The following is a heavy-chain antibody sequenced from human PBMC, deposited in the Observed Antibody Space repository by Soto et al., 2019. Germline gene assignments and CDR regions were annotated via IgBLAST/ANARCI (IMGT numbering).Heavy chain of an antibody. CDR3: AREPRAGWGGNMDV. D-gene: IGHD3-10*01. CDR2: IYYSGST. J-gene: IGHJ6*03. V-gene: IGHV4-31*03. Sequence: QVQLQESGPGLVKPSQTLSPTCTVSGGSISSGGYYWSWIRQHPGKGLEWIGYIYYSGSTYYNPSLKSRVTISVDTSKNPFSLKLSSVTAADTAVYYCAREPRAGWGGNMDVWGKGTTVTVSS. CDR1: GGSISSGGYY.